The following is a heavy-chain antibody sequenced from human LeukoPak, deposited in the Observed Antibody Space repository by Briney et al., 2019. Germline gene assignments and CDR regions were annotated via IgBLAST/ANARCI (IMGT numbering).Heavy chain of an antibody. CDR2: IIPIFGTA. CDR3: ARDSIAAAALEDAFDI. D-gene: IGHD6-13*01. J-gene: IGHJ3*02. V-gene: IGHV1-69*13. Sequence: ASVKVSCKASGGTFSSYAISWVRQAPGQGLEWMGGIIPIFGTANYAQKFQGRVTITADESTNTAYMELSSLRSEDTAVYYCARDSIAAAALEDAFDIWGQGTMVTVSS. CDR1: GGTFSSYA.